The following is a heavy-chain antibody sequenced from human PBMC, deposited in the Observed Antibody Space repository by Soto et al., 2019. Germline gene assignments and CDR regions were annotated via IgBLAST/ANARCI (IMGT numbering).Heavy chain of an antibody. CDR3: DCYYDSSGTNHAFDI. V-gene: IGHV4-39*01. CDR2: IYYSGST. Sequence: SETLSLTCTVSGGSISSSSYYLCWIRQPPGKGLEWIGSIYYSGSTYYNPPLKSRVTISVDTSKNQFSLKLSSVTAADTAVYYCDCYYDSSGTNHAFDIWGQGTMVTVSS. J-gene: IGHJ3*02. D-gene: IGHD3-22*01. CDR1: GGSISSSSYY.